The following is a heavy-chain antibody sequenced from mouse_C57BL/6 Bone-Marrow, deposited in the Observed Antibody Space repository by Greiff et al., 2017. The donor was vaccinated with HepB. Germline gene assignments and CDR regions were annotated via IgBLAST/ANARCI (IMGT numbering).Heavy chain of an antibody. V-gene: IGHV5-6*02. CDR3: ARGGFAY. CDR2: ISSGGSYT. Sequence: DVMLVESGGDLVKPGGSLKLSCAASGFTFSSYGISWVRQTPDKRLEWVATISSGGSYTYYPDSVKGRFTISRDNAKNTLYLQMSSLKSEDTAMYYCARGGFAYWGQGTLVTVSA. CDR1: GFTFSSYG. J-gene: IGHJ3*01.